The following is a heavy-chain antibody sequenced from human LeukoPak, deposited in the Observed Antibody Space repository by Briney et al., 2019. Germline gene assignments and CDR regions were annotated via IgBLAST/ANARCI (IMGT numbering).Heavy chain of an antibody. CDR3: AKGDLYSYGSVDY. D-gene: IGHD5-18*01. V-gene: IGHV3-7*01. J-gene: IGHJ4*02. CDR1: GFIFTNYF. Sequence: QAGGSLRLSCAASGFIFTNYFMSWVRQAPGKGLEWVASIKHDGSEKYYVDSVRGRFTISRDNTMNSLYLQMSSLRAEDTAVYYCAKGDLYSYGSVDYWGQGTLVTVSS. CDR2: IKHDGSEK.